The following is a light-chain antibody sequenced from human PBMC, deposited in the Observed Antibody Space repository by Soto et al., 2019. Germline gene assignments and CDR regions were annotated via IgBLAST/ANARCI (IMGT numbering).Light chain of an antibody. V-gene: IGLV2-14*01. J-gene: IGLJ1*01. Sequence: QSVLTQPASVSGSPGQSITISCTGTSSDVGGYNYVSWYQQHPGKAPKLMIYEASNRPSGVSNRFSGSKSGNTASLTISGLQAEDEADYYCSSYEGSSPLDVFGTGTKVTVL. CDR3: SSYEGSSPLDV. CDR1: SSDVGGYNY. CDR2: EAS.